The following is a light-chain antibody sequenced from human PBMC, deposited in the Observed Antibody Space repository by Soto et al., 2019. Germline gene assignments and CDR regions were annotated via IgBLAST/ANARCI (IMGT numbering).Light chain of an antibody. J-gene: IGKJ5*01. V-gene: IGKV2-28*01. Sequence: DIVMTQSPLSLPVTPGEPASISCRSSQSLLHSNGYNCLDWYLQKSGQSPQLLIYMGSNRASGVPDRFSGSGSGTDFTLKISRLEDEDVGVYYCMQALQSPLTFGQGTRLEIK. CDR3: MQALQSPLT. CDR1: QSLLHSNGYNC. CDR2: MGS.